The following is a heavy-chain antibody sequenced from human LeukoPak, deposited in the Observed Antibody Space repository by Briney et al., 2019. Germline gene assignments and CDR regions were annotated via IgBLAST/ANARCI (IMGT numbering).Heavy chain of an antibody. Sequence: GGSLRLSCAASGFTFSSYWMHWVRQAPGKGLVWVSRINSDESSTSYADSVKGRFTISRDNAKNTLYLQMNSLRAEDTAVYYCARAPYYYYYMDVWGKGTTVTVPS. CDR3: ARAPYYYYYMDV. CDR1: GFTFSSYW. V-gene: IGHV3-74*01. J-gene: IGHJ6*03. CDR2: INSDESST.